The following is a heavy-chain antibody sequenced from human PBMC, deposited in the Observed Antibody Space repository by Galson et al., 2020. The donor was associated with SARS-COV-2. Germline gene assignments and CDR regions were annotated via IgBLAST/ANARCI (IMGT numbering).Heavy chain of an antibody. CDR2: ISHSGGT. Sequence: SQTLSLTCAVSGTSISSGSYSWNWIRQPPGKGLEWIGYISHSGGTYYNPSLKSRVTISGDRSKNQFSLQLTSVTAADTAVYFCARYTGSHVDYWGQGTLGTVSS. D-gene: IGHD1-26*01. CDR1: GTSISSGSYS. V-gene: IGHV4-30-2*02. J-gene: IGHJ4*02. CDR3: ARYTGSHVDY.